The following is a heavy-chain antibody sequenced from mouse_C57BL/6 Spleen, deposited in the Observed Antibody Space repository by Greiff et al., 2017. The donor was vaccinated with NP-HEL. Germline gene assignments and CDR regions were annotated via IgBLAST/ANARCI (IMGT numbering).Heavy chain of an antibody. V-gene: IGHV1-18*01. CDR1: GYTFTDYN. J-gene: IGHJ3*01. Sequence: VQLQQSGPELVKPGASVKIPCKASGYTFTDYNMDWVKQSHGKSLEWIGDINPNNGGTIYNQKFKGKATLTVDKSSSTAYMELRSLTSEDTAGYYCARTDSSGSLFAYWGQGTLVTVSA. CDR2: INPNNGGT. CDR3: ARTDSSGSLFAY. D-gene: IGHD3-2*02.